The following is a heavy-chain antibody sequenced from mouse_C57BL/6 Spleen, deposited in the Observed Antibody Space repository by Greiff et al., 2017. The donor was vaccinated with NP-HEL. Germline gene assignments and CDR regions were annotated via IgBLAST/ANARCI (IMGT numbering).Heavy chain of an antibody. J-gene: IGHJ4*01. CDR1: GYAFSSSW. Sequence: VQLQQSGPELVKPGASVKISCKASGYAFSSSWMNWVKQRPGKGLEWIGRIYPGDGDTNYNGKFKGKATLTADKSSSTAYMQLSSLTSEDSAVYFCAVYYGNYVTYAMDYWGQGTSVTVSS. CDR3: AVYYGNYVTYAMDY. D-gene: IGHD2-1*01. V-gene: IGHV1-82*01. CDR2: IYPGDGDT.